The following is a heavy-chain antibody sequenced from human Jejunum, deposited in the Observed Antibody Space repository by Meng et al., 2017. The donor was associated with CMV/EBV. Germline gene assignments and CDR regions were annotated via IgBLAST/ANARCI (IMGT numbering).Heavy chain of an antibody. CDR1: GYTFIYYF. D-gene: IGHD2/OR15-2a*01. Sequence: NSSGYTFIYYFISWVRQAPGQGLEWMGWISPKTGNTKYAQKLQDRVSMTTDISTNTAYLDLRGLKSDDTAVYYCARDTYLGEYFQHWGQGTLVTVSS. CDR3: ARDTYLGEYFQH. CDR2: ISPKTGNT. V-gene: IGHV1-18*01. J-gene: IGHJ1*01.